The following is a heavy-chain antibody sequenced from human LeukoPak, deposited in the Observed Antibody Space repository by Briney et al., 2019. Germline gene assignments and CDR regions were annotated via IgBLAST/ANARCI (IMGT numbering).Heavy chain of an antibody. J-gene: IGHJ4*02. CDR1: GGSISSYY. CDR3: ARAESQDSSGYYFSRTPSVYLDY. V-gene: IGHV4-59*01. CDR2: IYYSGST. Sequence: PSETLSLTCTVSGGSISSYYWSWIRQPPGKGLEWIGYIYYSGSTNYNPSLKSRVTISVDTSKNQFSLKLSSVTAADTAVYHCARAESQDSSGYYFSRTPSVYLDYWGQGTLVTVSS. D-gene: IGHD3-22*01.